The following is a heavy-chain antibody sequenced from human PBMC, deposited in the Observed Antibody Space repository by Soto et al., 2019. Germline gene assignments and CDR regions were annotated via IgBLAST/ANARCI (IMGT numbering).Heavy chain of an antibody. CDR3: ARGRGSSWYENYYYYYMDV. CDR2: ISSSGSTI. CDR1: GFTFSDYY. J-gene: IGHJ6*03. Sequence: GGSLRLSCAASGFTFSDYYMSWIRQAPGKGLEWVSYISSSGSTIYYADSVKGRFTISRDNAKNSLYLQMNSLRAEDTAVYYSARGRGSSWYENYYYYYMDVWGKGTTVTVSS. D-gene: IGHD6-13*01. V-gene: IGHV3-11*01.